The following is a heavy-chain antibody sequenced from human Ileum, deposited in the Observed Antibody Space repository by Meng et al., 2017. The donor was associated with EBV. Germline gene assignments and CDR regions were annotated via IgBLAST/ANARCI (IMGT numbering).Heavy chain of an antibody. Sequence: QVQLVLSGAEVKKPGASVKVSCKASGYIFNNYGVSWVRQAPGQGPEWMGWISAYNGNTNYAQNFQGRFAMTTDTSTSTAYMELRSLRSDDTAVYYCARDLPGGTKGTWLDLWGQGTLVTVSS. CDR2: ISAYNGNT. J-gene: IGHJ5*02. V-gene: IGHV1-18*01. D-gene: IGHD1-14*01. CDR1: GYIFNNYG. CDR3: ARDLPGGTKGTWLDL.